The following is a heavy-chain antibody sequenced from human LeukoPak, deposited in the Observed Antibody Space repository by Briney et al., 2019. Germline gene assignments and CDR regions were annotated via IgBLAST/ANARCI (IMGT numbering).Heavy chain of an antibody. Sequence: LSGGSLRLSCAASGFEFNIYGMNWVRQAPGKGLEWVSYISSSGSTIYYADSVKGRFTISRDNAKNSLYLQMNSLRAEDTAVYYCARDYGGSSPFDYWGQGTLVTVSS. CDR2: ISSSGSTI. V-gene: IGHV3-48*04. J-gene: IGHJ4*02. CDR1: GFEFNIYG. CDR3: ARDYGGSSPFDY. D-gene: IGHD4-23*01.